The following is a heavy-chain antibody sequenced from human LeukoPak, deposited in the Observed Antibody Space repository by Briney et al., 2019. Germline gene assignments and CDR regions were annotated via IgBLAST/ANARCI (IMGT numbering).Heavy chain of an antibody. CDR3: ARDSFVGGNSLAIGY. D-gene: IGHD4-23*01. V-gene: IGHV1-8*01. Sequence: GASVKVSCKASGYTFTRYDINWVRQATGQGLEWVGWMNPNTGDTGYAQKFQGRISMTGSTPLSTVYMELSSLRSEDTAVYYCARDSFVGGNSLAIGYWGQGTLVTVSS. CDR1: GYTFTRYD. CDR2: MNPNTGDT. J-gene: IGHJ4*02.